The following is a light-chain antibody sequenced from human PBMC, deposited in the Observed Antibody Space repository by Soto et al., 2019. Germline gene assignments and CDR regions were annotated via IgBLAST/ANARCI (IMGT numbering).Light chain of an antibody. CDR2: GAS. CDR1: QSVSSD. Sequence: EIVMTQSPATLSVSPGERATLSCRASQSVSSDLAWYHQKPGQAPRLLIYGASSRATGIPVRFSGSGSGTEFTLTISSLQSEDFAVYYCQQYNNWPLTFGQGTRLEIK. CDR3: QQYNNWPLT. V-gene: IGKV3-15*01. J-gene: IGKJ5*01.